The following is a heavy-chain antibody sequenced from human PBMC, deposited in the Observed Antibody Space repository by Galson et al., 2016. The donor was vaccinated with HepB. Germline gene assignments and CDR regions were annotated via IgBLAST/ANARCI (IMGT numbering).Heavy chain of an antibody. V-gene: IGHV4-4*02. Sequence: GTLSLTCAVSGDSISSSNWWTWVRQPPGKGLEWIGEVFHAGSPKYNPSLKNRVTMSVDKSKNQFSLKLTSVTDADTAVYYCARGVTMPVAGIRFDYWGQGALVTVSS. J-gene: IGHJ4*02. D-gene: IGHD6-19*01. CDR2: VFHAGSP. CDR3: ARGVTMPVAGIRFDY. CDR1: GDSISSSNW.